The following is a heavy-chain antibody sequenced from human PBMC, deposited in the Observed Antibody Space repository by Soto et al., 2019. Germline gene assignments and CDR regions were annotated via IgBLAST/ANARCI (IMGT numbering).Heavy chain of an antibody. Sequence: QITLKESGPTLVKPTQTLTLTCTFSGFSLSTSGVGVGWIRQPPGKALEWLAVVYWDDDKRYSPSLKSRLTITXDXXRDQVVLTVTTMDPVDTATYSWAPLLLKDDSSAYRPRLFDYWGQGTLVTVSS. D-gene: IGHD3-22*01. J-gene: IGHJ4*02. V-gene: IGHV2-5*02. CDR3: APLLLKDDSSAYRPRLFDY. CDR2: VYWDDDK. CDR1: GFSLSTSGVG.